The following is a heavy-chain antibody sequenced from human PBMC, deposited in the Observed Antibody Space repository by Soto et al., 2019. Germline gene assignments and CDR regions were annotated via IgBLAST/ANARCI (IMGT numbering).Heavy chain of an antibody. D-gene: IGHD2-8*01. CDR3: AAGPGRCQPVRFDP. CDR2: IVVGSSNT. J-gene: IGHJ5*02. V-gene: IGHV1-58*01. Sequence: GQHLEWIGWIVVGSSNTNYAKKFPERVTITRNMSTSTAYIALSSLRTEDTAVYYCAAGPGRCQPVRFDPWGQGTLVTVSS.